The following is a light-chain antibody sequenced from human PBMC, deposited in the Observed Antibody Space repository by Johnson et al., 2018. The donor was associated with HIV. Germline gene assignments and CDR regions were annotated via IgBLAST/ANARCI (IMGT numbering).Light chain of an antibody. CDR3: GTWGGV. Sequence: QSVLTQPPSVSAAPGQKVTISCSGSSSNIGNNYVSWYQHLPGTAPKLLIYDNNKRPSGIPDRFSGSKSGTSATLGITGLQTGYEADYYCGTWGGVFGTGTKVTVL. CDR1: SSNIGNNY. CDR2: DNN. J-gene: IGLJ1*01. V-gene: IGLV1-51*01.